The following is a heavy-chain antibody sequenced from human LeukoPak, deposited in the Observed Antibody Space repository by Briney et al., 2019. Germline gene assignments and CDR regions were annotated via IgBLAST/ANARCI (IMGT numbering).Heavy chain of an antibody. CDR3: ARQNPTDWYFDL. Sequence: SETLSLTCTVSGGSISSYYWSWIRQPPGKGLEWIGYIYYSGSTNYNPSLKSRVTISVDTSKNQFSLKLSSVTATDAAVYYCARQNPTDWYFDLWGRGTLVTVSS. J-gene: IGHJ2*01. V-gene: IGHV4-59*08. CDR2: IYYSGST. CDR1: GGSISSYY.